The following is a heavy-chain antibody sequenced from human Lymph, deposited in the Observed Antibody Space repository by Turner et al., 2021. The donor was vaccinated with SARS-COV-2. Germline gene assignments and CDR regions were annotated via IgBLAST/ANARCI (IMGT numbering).Heavy chain of an antibody. CDR3: AKNEMFMIVVVITLFDY. V-gene: IGHV3-23*01. D-gene: IGHD3-22*01. Sequence: DGQLLASGRCLVQPGGSLRLSRAAAAFAFSSYAMSWVRQAPGKGLQWVASISGSGCSTYYADTVKGRFTISRDKYKNTLYLQMNSLRAEDTAVYYCAKNEMFMIVVVITLFDYWGQGTLVTVSS. J-gene: IGHJ4*02. CDR1: AFAFSSYA. CDR2: ISGSGCST.